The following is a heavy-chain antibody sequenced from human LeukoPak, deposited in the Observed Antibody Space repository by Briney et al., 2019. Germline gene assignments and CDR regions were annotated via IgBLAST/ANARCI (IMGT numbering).Heavy chain of an antibody. Sequence: SETLSLTCAVYGGSFSDYYWSWIRQPPGKGLEWIGEIDHGGSTNYNPSLKSRVTISVDTSKKQFSLKPTSVTAADTAVYYCARRGLYDYVWGSRSYYFDYWGQGTLVTVSS. V-gene: IGHV4-34*01. CDR1: GGSFSDYY. D-gene: IGHD3-16*01. CDR2: IDHGGST. J-gene: IGHJ4*02. CDR3: ARRGLYDYVWGSRSYYFDY.